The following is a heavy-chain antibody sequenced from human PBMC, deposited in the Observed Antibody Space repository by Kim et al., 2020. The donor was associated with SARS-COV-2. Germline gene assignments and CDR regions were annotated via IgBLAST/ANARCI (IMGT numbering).Heavy chain of an antibody. V-gene: IGHV3-23*01. CDR1: GFTFSLYG. J-gene: IGHJ4*02. D-gene: IGHD3-3*01. Sequence: GGSLRLSCGASGFTFSLYGMTWVRQAPGEGLEWISSIDDNGDWAVHADYVKGRFIMSRDNSKDTIFLQMNDLGPDDTALYYCVKQDEGFGDFLDLGQWGQGTLVTVSS. CDR2: IDDNGDWA. CDR3: VKQDEGFGDFLDLGQ.